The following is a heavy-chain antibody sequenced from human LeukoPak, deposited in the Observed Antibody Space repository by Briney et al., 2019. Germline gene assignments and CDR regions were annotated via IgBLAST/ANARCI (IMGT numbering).Heavy chain of an antibody. CDR1: GFTFSNYV. D-gene: IGHD6-13*01. CDR3: ARDMAAANRVLDY. CDR2: ISGSGGST. Sequence: PGGSLRLSCAASGFTFSNYVMSWVRQAPGKGLEWVSAISGSGGSTYYADSVKGRFTISRDNAKNTLYLQMNSLRAEDTAVYYCARDMAAANRVLDYWGQGTLVTVSS. J-gene: IGHJ4*02. V-gene: IGHV3-23*01.